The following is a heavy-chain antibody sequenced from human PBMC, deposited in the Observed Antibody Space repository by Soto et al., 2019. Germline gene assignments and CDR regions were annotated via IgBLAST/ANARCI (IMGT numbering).Heavy chain of an antibody. V-gene: IGHV3-48*03. Sequence: GGSLRLSCAASGFTFSSYEVNWVRQAAGKGLEWISHISSSGSTIDYADAVKGRFTITRDNAKNSVYLQMNSLRAEDTAVYYCARVKTYYYEMDVWGQGTTVTVSS. CDR2: ISSSGSTI. CDR1: GFTFSSYE. J-gene: IGHJ6*02. CDR3: ARVKTYYYEMDV.